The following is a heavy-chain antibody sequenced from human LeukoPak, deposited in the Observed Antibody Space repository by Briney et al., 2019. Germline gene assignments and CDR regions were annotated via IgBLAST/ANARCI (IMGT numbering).Heavy chain of an antibody. D-gene: IGHD5-18*01. V-gene: IGHV4-59*01. CDR1: GGSISGYY. Sequence: SETLSLTCIVSGGSISGYYWSWIRQPPGKGLEWIGYIYYSGSTNYNPSLKSRVTISVDTSKNQFSLKLSSVTAADTAVYYCARAVGTAMVSSFDYWGQGTLVTVSS. CDR3: ARAVGTAMVSSFDY. CDR2: IYYSGST. J-gene: IGHJ4*02.